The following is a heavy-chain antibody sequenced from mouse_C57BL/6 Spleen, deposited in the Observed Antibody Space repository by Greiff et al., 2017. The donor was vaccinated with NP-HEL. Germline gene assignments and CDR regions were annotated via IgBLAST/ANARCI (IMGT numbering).Heavy chain of an antibody. V-gene: IGHV1-64*01. CDR1: GYTFPSYW. CDR2: IHPNSGST. CDR3: ARAPHYYAMDY. Sequence: QVQLQQPGAELVKPGASVKLSCKASGYTFPSYWMHWVKQRPGQGLEWIGMIHPNSGSTNYNEKFKSKATLTVDKSSSTAYMQLSSLTSEDSAVYYCARAPHYYAMDYWGQGTSVTVSS. J-gene: IGHJ4*01.